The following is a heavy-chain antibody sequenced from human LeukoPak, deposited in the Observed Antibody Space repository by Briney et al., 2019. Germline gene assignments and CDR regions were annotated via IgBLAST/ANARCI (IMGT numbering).Heavy chain of an antibody. V-gene: IGHV4-59*01. Sequence: SETLSLTCTVSGGSISSYYWSWIRQPPGKGLEWIGYIYYSGSTNYNPSLKSRVTISVDTSKNQFSPKLSSVTAADTAVYYCARVEQWLDDAFDIWGQGTMVTVSS. CDR3: ARVEQWLDDAFDI. CDR1: GGSISSYY. J-gene: IGHJ3*02. D-gene: IGHD6-19*01. CDR2: IYYSGST.